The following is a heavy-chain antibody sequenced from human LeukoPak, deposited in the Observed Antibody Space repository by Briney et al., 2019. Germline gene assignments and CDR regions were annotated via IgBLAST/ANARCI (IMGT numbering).Heavy chain of an antibody. CDR3: ARAVLGYYDDSGGYYYWFDP. D-gene: IGHD3-22*01. CDR2: VNYSRST. CDR1: GGSITSYD. J-gene: IGHJ5*02. V-gene: IGHV4-59*01. Sequence: PSETLTLTCNVSGGSITSYDWSWIRQPPGKGLEWIGYVNYSRSTTYNPPLNKGVTTSVATTKNQFPLELSSVTAADTAVYYCARAVLGYYDDSGGYYYWFDPWGQGTLVTVSS.